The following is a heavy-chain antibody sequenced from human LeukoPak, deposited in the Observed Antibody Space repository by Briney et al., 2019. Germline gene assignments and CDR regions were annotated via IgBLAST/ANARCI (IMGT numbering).Heavy chain of an antibody. CDR3: AREKLDTRGYVDY. CDR2: IKQDGTDK. Sequence: PGGSLRLSCAASGFTFSRYAMHWVRQAPGKGLDWVANIKQDGTDKYYVDSVRGRFTISRDNAKNLLYLQMNSLRAEDTAVYYCAREKLDTRGYVDYWGQGTLVTVSS. D-gene: IGHD3-22*01. J-gene: IGHJ4*02. V-gene: IGHV3-7*01. CDR1: GFTFSRYA.